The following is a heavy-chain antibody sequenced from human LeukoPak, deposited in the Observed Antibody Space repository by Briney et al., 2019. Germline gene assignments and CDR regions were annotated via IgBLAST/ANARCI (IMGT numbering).Heavy chain of an antibody. Sequence: GGSLRLSCAASGFTFSSYGMSWVRQAPGKGLEWVSAISGSGGSTYYADSVKGRFTISRDNSKNTLYLQMNSLRAEDTAVYYCAKGGGDLYYFDYWGQGTLVTVSS. CDR2: ISGSGGST. V-gene: IGHV3-23*01. D-gene: IGHD3-16*01. CDR3: AKGGGDLYYFDY. J-gene: IGHJ4*02. CDR1: GFTFSSYG.